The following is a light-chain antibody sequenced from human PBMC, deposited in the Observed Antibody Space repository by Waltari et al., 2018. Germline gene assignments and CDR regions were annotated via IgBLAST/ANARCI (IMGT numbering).Light chain of an antibody. J-gene: IGKJ1*01. V-gene: IGKV3-20*01. CDR2: DAS. CDR3: QKYVNLPAT. Sequence: ELVLTQSPGTLSLSPGERATLSCSASQSVRKYLAWYQQSPGPAPRLLIYDASIRATGIPDRFSGSGSGTDFSLTISRLEPEDFAVYYCQKYVNLPATFGQGTKVEIK. CDR1: QSVRKY.